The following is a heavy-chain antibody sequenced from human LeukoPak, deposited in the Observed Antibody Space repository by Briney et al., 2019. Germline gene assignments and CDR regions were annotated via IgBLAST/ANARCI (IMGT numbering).Heavy chain of an antibody. D-gene: IGHD3-10*01. CDR3: AKGHGAGSYNELDY. J-gene: IGHJ4*02. Sequence: GGSLRLSCVGSGFTFSTNGMSWVRQGPGKGLEWGSVISGSGESTYSADSVKGRFTISRDNSKNTLNLQMNSLRAEDTAVYYCAKGHGAGSYNELDYWGQGTLVTVSS. V-gene: IGHV3-23*01. CDR1: GFTFSTNG. CDR2: ISGSGEST.